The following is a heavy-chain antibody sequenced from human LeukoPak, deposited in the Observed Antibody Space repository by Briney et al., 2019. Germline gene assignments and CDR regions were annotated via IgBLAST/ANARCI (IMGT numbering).Heavy chain of an antibody. V-gene: IGHV4-59*01. J-gene: IGHJ4*02. CDR1: VGSINSYY. CDR3: ARLPGILMPFDY. CDR2: VHYTGST. D-gene: IGHD2-2*01. Sequence: PSETLSLTCTVSVGSINSYYWSWLRQSPGKGLEWIAYVHYTGSTHYNPSLKSRVTISIDTSKNQFSLMMGSVSAADTAVYYCARLPGILMPFDYWGQGTLVTVSS.